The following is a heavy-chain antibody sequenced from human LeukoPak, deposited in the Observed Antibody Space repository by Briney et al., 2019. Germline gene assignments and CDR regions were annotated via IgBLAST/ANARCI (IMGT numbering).Heavy chain of an antibody. CDR2: ISGSGGST. CDR3: AKVMTRTVLRGVPPSNY. Sequence: GGSLRLSCAASAFTFSSYAMSCVRQAPGKGLEWVSAISGSGGSTYYADSVKGRFTISRDNSKNTLYLQMNSLRAEDTAVYYCAKVMTRTVLRGVPPSNYWGQGTLVTVSS. D-gene: IGHD3-10*01. CDR1: AFTFSSYA. J-gene: IGHJ4*02. V-gene: IGHV3-23*01.